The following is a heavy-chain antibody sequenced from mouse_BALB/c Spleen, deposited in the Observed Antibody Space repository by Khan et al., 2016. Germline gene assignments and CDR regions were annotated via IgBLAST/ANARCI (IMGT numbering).Heavy chain of an antibody. J-gene: IGHJ3*01. CDR3: ARRDYGSSYKGVAY. CDR2: ISSGGSYT. V-gene: IGHV5-9*02. D-gene: IGHD1-1*01. Sequence: EVELVESGGGLVKPGGSLKLSCAASGFAFSSYDMSWVRQTPEKRLEWVATISSGGSYTYYPDSVKGRFTISRDNARNTLYLQMSSLRSEDTALYYRARRDYGSSYKGVAYWGQGTLVPVSA. CDR1: GFAFSSYD.